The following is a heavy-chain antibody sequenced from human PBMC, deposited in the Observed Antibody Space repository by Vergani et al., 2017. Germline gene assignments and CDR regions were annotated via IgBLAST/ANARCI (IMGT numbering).Heavy chain of an antibody. CDR3: AGEEANYGFGTPRGAFDV. D-gene: IGHD3-10*01. V-gene: IGHV1-69*12. J-gene: IGHJ3*01. CDR2: IIPIFGTA. CDR1: GGTLSSYA. Sequence: QVQLVQSGAEVRKPGSSVKVSCKASGGTLSSYAISGVRQAPGQGLEWMGGIIPIFGTANYAQKFQGRVTITADESTSTAYMELSSLRSEDTAVYYCAGEEANYGFGTPRGAFDVWGQGTMVTVSS.